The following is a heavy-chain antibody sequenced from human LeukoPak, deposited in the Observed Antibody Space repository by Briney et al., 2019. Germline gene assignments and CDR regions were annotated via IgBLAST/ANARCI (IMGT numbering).Heavy chain of an antibody. Sequence: GRSLRLSCAASGFTFSSYAMHWVRQAPGKGLEWVAVISYDGSNKYYADSVKGRFTISRDNSKNTLYLQMNSLRAEDTAVYYCASGMVRGVIMSELDYWGQGTLVTVSS. CDR3: ASGMVRGVIMSELDY. D-gene: IGHD3-10*01. CDR1: GFTFSSYA. CDR2: ISYDGSNK. J-gene: IGHJ4*02. V-gene: IGHV3-30-3*01.